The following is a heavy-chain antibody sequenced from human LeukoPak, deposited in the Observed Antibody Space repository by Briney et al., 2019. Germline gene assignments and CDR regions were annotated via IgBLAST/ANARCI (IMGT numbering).Heavy chain of an antibody. Sequence: ASVKVSCKASGYTFTSYGISWVRQAPGQGLEWMGWISAYNGNTNYAQKLQGRVTMTTDTSTSTAYMELRSLRSDATAVYYCARDGRLVPLIYFQHWGQGTLVTVSS. CDR1: GYTFTSYG. CDR3: ARDGRLVPLIYFQH. D-gene: IGHD6-19*01. J-gene: IGHJ1*01. V-gene: IGHV1-18*04. CDR2: ISAYNGNT.